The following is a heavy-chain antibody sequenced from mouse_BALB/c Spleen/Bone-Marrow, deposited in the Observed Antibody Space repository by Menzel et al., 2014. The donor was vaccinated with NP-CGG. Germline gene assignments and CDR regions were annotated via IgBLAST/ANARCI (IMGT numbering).Heavy chain of an antibody. J-gene: IGHJ3*01. V-gene: IGHV3-2*02. CDR1: GYSITRDYA. D-gene: IGHD2-4*01. CDR2: ISYSGST. Sequence: EVKLVDSGPGLVKPSQSLSLTCIVTGYSITRDYAWNWIRQFPGNKLEWMGYISYSGSTTYNPSLESRISITRDTSKNQFFLQLNSVTTEDTATYYCARSSSYDYDVGFAYWGQGTLVTASA. CDR3: ARSSSYDYDVGFAY.